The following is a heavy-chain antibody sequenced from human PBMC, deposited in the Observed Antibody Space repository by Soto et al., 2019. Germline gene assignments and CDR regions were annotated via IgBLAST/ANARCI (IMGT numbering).Heavy chain of an antibody. CDR1: GFTFSNYG. CDR2: IANDGGDK. CDR3: AKDLKVAAACYFFDH. V-gene: IGHV3-30*18. J-gene: IGHJ4*02. Sequence: QVQLVESGGGVVQPGRSLRLSCAASGFTFSNYGMHWVRQAPVKGLEWVYGIANDGGDKKYANSVKGRFTISRENTKNTMYLQMNSLRAQDSAVYYCAKDLKVAAACYFFDHWGQGTLVTVSS. D-gene: IGHD6-13*01.